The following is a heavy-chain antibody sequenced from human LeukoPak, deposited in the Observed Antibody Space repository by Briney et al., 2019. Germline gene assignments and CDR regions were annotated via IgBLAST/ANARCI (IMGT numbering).Heavy chain of an antibody. CDR1: GGSISSYY. J-gene: IGHJ4*02. CDR3: ARLSGSPDY. Sequence: ASETLSLTCTVSGGSISSYYWSWIRQPPGKGLEWIGYIYYSGSTYYNPSLKSRVTISVDTSKNQFSLKLSSVTAADTAVYYCARLSGSPDYWGQGTLVTVSS. CDR2: IYYSGST. D-gene: IGHD1-26*01. V-gene: IGHV4-59*04.